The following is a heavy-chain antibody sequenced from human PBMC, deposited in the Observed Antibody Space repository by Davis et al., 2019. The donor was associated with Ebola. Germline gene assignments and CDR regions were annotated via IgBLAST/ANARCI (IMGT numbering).Heavy chain of an antibody. CDR1: GFTFSSYG. CDR2: IWYDGSNK. Sequence: GGSLRLSCAASGFTFSSYGMHWVRQAPGKGLEWVAVIWYDGSNKYYADSVKGRFTISRDNAKNSLYLQMNSLRAEDTAVYYCARDRSTYYDFWSGSISGDYFDYWGQGTLVTVSS. J-gene: IGHJ4*02. CDR3: ARDRSTYYDFWSGSISGDYFDY. D-gene: IGHD3-3*01. V-gene: IGHV3-33*01.